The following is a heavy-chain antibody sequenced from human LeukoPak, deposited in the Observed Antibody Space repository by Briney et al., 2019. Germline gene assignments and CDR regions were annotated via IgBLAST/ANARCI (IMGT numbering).Heavy chain of an antibody. J-gene: IGHJ4*02. CDR2: ISASGSAT. D-gene: IGHD3-10*01. CDR3: AKEASGYGYYFDY. Sequence: GGSLRLSCAASGFIFSNYGMNWVRQALGKGLEWVAAISASGSATSYADSVRGRFTISRDNSKNTLYLQMNSLRAEDTAVYYCAKEASGYGYYFDYWGQGTLVTVSS. V-gene: IGHV3-23*01. CDR1: GFIFSNYG.